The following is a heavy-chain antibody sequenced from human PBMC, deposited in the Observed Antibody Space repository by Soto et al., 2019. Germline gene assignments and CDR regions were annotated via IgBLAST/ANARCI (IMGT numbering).Heavy chain of an antibody. CDR1: GDTFAFHS. Sequence: SVKVSCKASGDTFAFHSINWVRQAPGLGLEWMGRINPILSMSNYAQRFQGRVTMTRDTSTSTVYMELSSLRSEDTAVYYWARPWYSSSWPLFDYWGQGTLVTVSS. CDR3: ARPWYSSSWPLFDY. V-gene: IGHV1-69*02. D-gene: IGHD6-13*01. CDR2: INPILSMS. J-gene: IGHJ4*02.